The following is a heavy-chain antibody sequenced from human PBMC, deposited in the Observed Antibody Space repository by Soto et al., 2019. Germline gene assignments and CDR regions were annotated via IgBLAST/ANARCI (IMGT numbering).Heavy chain of an antibody. CDR2: INHSGST. V-gene: IGHV4-34*01. CDR1: GGSFSSHF. CDR3: ARGRDSHFDY. Sequence: SETLSLTCGVNGGSFSSHFWSWIRLPPGKGLEWIGEINHSGSTNYNPSLKSRVTISVDTSKNQFSLKLSSVTAADTAVYYCARGRDSHFDYWGQGTLVTVSS. J-gene: IGHJ4*02. D-gene: IGHD2-15*01.